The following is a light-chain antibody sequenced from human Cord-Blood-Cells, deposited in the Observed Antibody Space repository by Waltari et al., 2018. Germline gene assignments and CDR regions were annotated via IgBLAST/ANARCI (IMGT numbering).Light chain of an antibody. V-gene: IGKV1-39*01. CDR3: QQSYSTPPLT. CDR1: QSISNY. CDR2: AAS. Sequence: DIQMPQSPSSLPSSVGDRVTITCRASQSISNYLNWYQQKPGKAPKLLIYAASSLQSGVPSRFSGSGSGTDFTLTISSLQPEDFATYYCQQSYSTPPLTFGGGTKVEIK. J-gene: IGKJ4*01.